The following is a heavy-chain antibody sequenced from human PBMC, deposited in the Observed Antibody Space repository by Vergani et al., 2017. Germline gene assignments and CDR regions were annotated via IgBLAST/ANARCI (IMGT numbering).Heavy chain of an antibody. D-gene: IGHD3-9*01. CDR1: GYTFTGYY. V-gene: IGHV1-2*02. J-gene: IGHJ4*02. CDR2: INPNSGGT. Sequence: QVPLVQSGAEVEKPGASVKVSCKASGYTFTGYYMHWVRQASGQGLQWMGWINPNSGGTNYAQKFQGRVTMTRDTSISTAYMELSMLRSDDTAVYYCARDFYYDILTGYPKNTFDYWGQGTLVTVSS. CDR3: ARDFYYDILTGYPKNTFDY.